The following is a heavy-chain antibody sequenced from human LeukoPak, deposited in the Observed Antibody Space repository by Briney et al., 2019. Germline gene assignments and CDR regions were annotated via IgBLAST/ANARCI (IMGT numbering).Heavy chain of an antibody. D-gene: IGHD2-2*02. CDR1: GYSFTSYW. Sequence: GESLKISCKGSGYSFTSYWIGWVRQMPGKGLEWMGIIYPSDSDTRYSPSFQGQVTLSADKSISTAYLQWSSLKASDTAMYYCARGYCSSISCDRMDYWGQGTLVTVSS. CDR3: ARGYCSSISCDRMDY. CDR2: IYPSDSDT. J-gene: IGHJ4*02. V-gene: IGHV5-51*01.